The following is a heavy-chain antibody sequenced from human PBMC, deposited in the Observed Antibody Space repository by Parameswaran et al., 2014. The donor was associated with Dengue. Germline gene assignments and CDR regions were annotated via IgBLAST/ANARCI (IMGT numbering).Heavy chain of an antibody. CDR3: AKNGHYDFWSGYPNWFDP. V-gene: IGHV3-23*01. D-gene: IGHD3-3*01. Sequence: VRQAPGKGLEWVSAISGSGGSTYYADSVKGRFTISRDNSKNTLYLQMNSLRAEDTAVYYCAKNGHYDFWSGYPNWFDPWGQGTLVTVSS. J-gene: IGHJ5*02. CDR2: ISGSGGST.